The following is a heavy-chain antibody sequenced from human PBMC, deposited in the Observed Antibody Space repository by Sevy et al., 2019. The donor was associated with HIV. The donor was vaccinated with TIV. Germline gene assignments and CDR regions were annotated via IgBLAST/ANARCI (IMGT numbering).Heavy chain of an antibody. Sequence: GGSLRLSCAASGFTFNTYGLHWVRQAPGKGLEWVAVISYEGSNKYYADSVKGRFTISRDNAKNTLYLQLNSLRDEDTAVYYCAKETQSLVWRATSYFDYWGQGTLVTVSS. J-gene: IGHJ4*02. CDR3: AKETQSLVWRATSYFDY. CDR2: ISYEGSNK. D-gene: IGHD1-26*01. CDR1: GFTFNTYG. V-gene: IGHV3-30*18.